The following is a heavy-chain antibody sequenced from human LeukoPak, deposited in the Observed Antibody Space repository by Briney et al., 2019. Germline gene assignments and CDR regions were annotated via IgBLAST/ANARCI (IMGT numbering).Heavy chain of an antibody. Sequence: GGSLRLSCAASGFTFSSYAMSWVRQAPGKGLEWVSAISGSGDSTYYADSVKGRFTISRDNSKNTLYLQMNSLRAEDTAVYYCARSREIYYFDYWGQGTLVTVSS. J-gene: IGHJ4*02. CDR3: ARSREIYYFDY. CDR1: GFTFSSYA. V-gene: IGHV3-23*01. CDR2: ISGSGDST. D-gene: IGHD5-24*01.